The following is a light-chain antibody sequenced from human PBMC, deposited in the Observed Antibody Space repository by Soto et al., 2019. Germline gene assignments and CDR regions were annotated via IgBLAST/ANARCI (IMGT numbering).Light chain of an antibody. CDR2: GAS. J-gene: IGKJ3*01. CDR3: QQYNNWPPFT. Sequence: EIVMTQSPATPSVSPGERATLSCRASQSVSSNLAWYQQKPGQAPRLLIYGASTRATGFPPRFSGSGSGTEFTLTISGLQSEDFAVYYCQQYNNWPPFTFGPGTKVDIK. V-gene: IGKV3-15*01. CDR1: QSVSSN.